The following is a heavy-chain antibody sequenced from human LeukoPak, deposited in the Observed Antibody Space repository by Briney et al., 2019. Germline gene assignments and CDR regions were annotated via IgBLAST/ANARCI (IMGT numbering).Heavy chain of an antibody. CDR2: FDPEDGET. J-gene: IGHJ4*02. CDR1: GYTLTELS. CDR3: ATDETSRSRGYSYGYDY. D-gene: IGHD5-18*01. V-gene: IGHV1-24*01. Sequence: ASVKVSCKVSGYTLTELSMHWVRRAPGKGLEWMRGFDPEDGETIYAQKFQGRVTMTEDTSTDTAYMELSSLRSEDTAVYYCATDETSRSRGYSYGYDYWGQGTLVTVSS.